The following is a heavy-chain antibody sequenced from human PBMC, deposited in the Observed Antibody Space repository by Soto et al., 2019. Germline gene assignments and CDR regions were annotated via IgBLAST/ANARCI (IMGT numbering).Heavy chain of an antibody. CDR1: GYTFRNYG. CDR2: ISPYNGDT. J-gene: IGHJ4*02. Sequence: QVQLAQSGTEARRPGASVKVSCTASGYTFRNYGLSWVRQAPGQGLEWMGWISPYNGDTKYTQKFQGRVTMTIDTSTSTTYMELRSLRFDDTAVYYCARGEWLLGLDYWGQGTLVTVSS. D-gene: IGHD3-16*01. CDR3: ARGEWLLGLDY. V-gene: IGHV1-18*01.